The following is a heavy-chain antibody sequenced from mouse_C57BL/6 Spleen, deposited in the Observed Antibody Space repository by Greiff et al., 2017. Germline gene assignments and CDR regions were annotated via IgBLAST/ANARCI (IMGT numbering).Heavy chain of an antibody. D-gene: IGHD1-1*01. CDR2: IDPSDSYT. CDR3: ASGTTVVATKRVDY. V-gene: IGHV1-59*01. Sequence: QVQLKQPGAELVRPGTSVKLSCKASGYTFTSYWMHWVKQRPGQGLEWIGEIDPSDSYTNYNQKFKGKATLTVDTSSITAYMQLSSLTSEYSAVNYCASGTTVVATKRVDYWGQGTSVTVSS. CDR1: GYTFTSYW. J-gene: IGHJ4*01.